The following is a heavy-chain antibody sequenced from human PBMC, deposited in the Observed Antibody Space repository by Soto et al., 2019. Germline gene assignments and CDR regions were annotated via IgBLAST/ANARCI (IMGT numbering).Heavy chain of an antibody. Sequence: PSETLSLTCTVSGGSISSYYWSWIRQPPVKRLEWIGYIYYSGSTNYNPSLKSRVTISVDTSKNQFSLKLSSVTAADTAVYYCARGNDCSGGSCYSGYYYMDVWGEGTTVTLSS. CDR1: GGSISSYY. CDR2: IYYSGST. D-gene: IGHD2-15*01. CDR3: ARGNDCSGGSCYSGYYYMDV. V-gene: IGHV4-59*01. J-gene: IGHJ6*03.